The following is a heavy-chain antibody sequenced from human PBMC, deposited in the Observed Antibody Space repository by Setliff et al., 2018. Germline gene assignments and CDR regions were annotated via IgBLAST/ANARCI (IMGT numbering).Heavy chain of an antibody. D-gene: IGHD4-17*01. CDR2: ISAYNGNT. Sequence: RASVKVSCKASGYTFTSYGISWVRQAPGQGLEWMGWISAYNGNTNYAQKLQGRVTMTTDTSTSTAYMELRSLRSDDTAVYYCARESNGDYVPYYYCYYMDVWGKGTTVT. J-gene: IGHJ6*03. V-gene: IGHV1-18*01. CDR1: GYTFTSYG. CDR3: ARESNGDYVPYYYCYYMDV.